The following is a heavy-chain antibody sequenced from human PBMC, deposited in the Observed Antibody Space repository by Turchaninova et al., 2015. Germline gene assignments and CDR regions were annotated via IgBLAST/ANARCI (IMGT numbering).Heavy chain of an antibody. J-gene: IGHJ4*02. D-gene: IGHD3-3*01. CDR3: GRAPECDAEWLLSGY. Sequence: QVQLVESGGGLVKPGGSLRLSCAASGFNFSDYYMSGISQAPGKGLAGCRLISSSKSTSSQAEVVEVRCTTPIDNSHDALYLQRMGLGCEDWAGYYLGRAPECDAEWLLSGYWGQGTLVTVSS. CDR2: ISSSKSTS. CDR1: GFNFSDYY. V-gene: IGHV3-11*01.